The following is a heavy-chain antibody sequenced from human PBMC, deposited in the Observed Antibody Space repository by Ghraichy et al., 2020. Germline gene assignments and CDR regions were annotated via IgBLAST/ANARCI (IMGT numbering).Heavy chain of an antibody. CDR2: IYYSGST. V-gene: IGHV4-39*01. CDR1: GASISSTSYY. CDR3: AGTYDYYDSSGYPYTSFFDY. D-gene: IGHD3-22*01. J-gene: IGHJ4*02. Sequence: SQTLSLTCTVSGASISSTSYYWAWIRQPPGKGLEWIGSIYYSGSTYYNPSLKSRVTISEDTSKNQFSLKLSSVTAADTAVYFCAGTYDYYDSSGYPYTSFFDYWDQGTLVTVSS.